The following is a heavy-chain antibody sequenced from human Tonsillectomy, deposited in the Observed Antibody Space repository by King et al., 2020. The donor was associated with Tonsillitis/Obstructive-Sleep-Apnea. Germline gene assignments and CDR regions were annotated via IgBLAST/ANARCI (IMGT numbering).Heavy chain of an antibody. CDR1: GGSISSDY. CDR3: ARQESSRWYVGNPPQFDY. D-gene: IGHD6-13*01. J-gene: IGHJ4*02. V-gene: IGHV4-59*08. Sequence: VQLQESGPGLVKPSETLSLTCTVSGGSISSDYWSWLRPPPGKGLEWIGYSYYSGSTNYNPCLKSRVTISVDTSKNQFSLKLSSVTAADTAVYYCARQESSRWYVGNPPQFDYWGQGTLVTVSS. CDR2: SYYSGST.